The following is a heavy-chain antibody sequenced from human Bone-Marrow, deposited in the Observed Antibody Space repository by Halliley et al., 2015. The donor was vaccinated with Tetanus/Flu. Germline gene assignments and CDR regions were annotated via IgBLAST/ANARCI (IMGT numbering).Heavy chain of an antibody. CDR2: TSYGGSP. V-gene: IGHV4-31*02. CDR3: ARATTNFLYYFDY. J-gene: IGHJ4*02. D-gene: IGHD1-1*01. Sequence: WVGDTSYGGSPKLNPPPKSRGSISVDKSKNLFSLTLTSATAADTAVYYCARATTNFLYYFDYWGQGSRVTVSS.